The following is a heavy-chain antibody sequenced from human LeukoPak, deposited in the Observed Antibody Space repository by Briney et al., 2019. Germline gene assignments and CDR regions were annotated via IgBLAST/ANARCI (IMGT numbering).Heavy chain of an antibody. CDR2: ISAYNGNT. CDR3: ARCSSSWYGGDYYYYMDV. V-gene: IGHV1-18*01. CDR1: GYTFTSYG. Sequence: ASVKVSCKASGYTFTSYGISWVRQAPGQGLEWMGWISAYNGNTNYAQKLQGRVTMTTDTSTSTAYMELRSLRSDDTAVYYCARCSSSWYGGDYYYYMDVWGKGTTVTVSS. D-gene: IGHD6-13*01. J-gene: IGHJ6*03.